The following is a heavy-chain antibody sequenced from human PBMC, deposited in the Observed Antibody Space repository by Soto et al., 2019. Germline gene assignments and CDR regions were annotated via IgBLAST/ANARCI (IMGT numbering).Heavy chain of an antibody. Sequence: QVQLVQSGVEVKKPGSSVKVSCKASGGSLRTNTMFWVRQAPGQGLEWMGRIIPMFEIANYAQKFQGRVTFNADKSTGTVYIEMISLTSDDTAIYFCALGSLSAEVFDIWGQGTLVTVSS. CDR1: GGSLRTNT. D-gene: IGHD6-6*01. J-gene: IGHJ3*02. CDR2: IIPMFEIA. CDR3: ALGSLSAEVFDI. V-gene: IGHV1-69*02.